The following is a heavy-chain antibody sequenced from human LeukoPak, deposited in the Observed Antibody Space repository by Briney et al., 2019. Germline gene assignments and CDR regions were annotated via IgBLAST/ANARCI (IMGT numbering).Heavy chain of an antibody. J-gene: IGHJ3*02. CDR3: ARGNYGSAFDI. CDR2: IYTSGST. V-gene: IGHV4-61*02. CDR1: GGSISSGGYY. D-gene: IGHD4-11*01. Sequence: KSSETLSLTCTVSGGSISSGGYYWSWIREPAGKGLEWIGRIYTSGSTNYNPSLKSRVTMSVDTSKNQFSLKLSSVTAADTAVYYCARGNYGSAFDIWGQGTMVTVSS.